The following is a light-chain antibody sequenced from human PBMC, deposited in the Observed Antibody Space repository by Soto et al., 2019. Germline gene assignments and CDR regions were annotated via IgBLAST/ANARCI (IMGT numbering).Light chain of an antibody. CDR2: SAS. CDR1: RGISSY. Sequence: IQLTQSPSSLSASVGDRVTITCQASRGISSYLAWYQQKPGKAPKLLVYSASTLQSGVPSRFSGSGSGPDFTLTISSLQPEDSATYFYQQLNSYPQTFGQGTRLEIK. V-gene: IGKV1-9*01. J-gene: IGKJ5*01. CDR3: QQLNSYPQT.